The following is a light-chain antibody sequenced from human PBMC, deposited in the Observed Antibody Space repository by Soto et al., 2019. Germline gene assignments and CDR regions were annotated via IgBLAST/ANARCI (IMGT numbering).Light chain of an antibody. CDR2: ENN. J-gene: IGLJ1*01. CDR1: SSNIGAGYE. CDR3: QSYDSSLSGHV. V-gene: IGLV1-40*01. Sequence: QSVLTQPPSVSEAPGQRVTISCTGSSSNIGAGYEAHWYQQAPGTAPKLLIYENNNRPSGVPDRFSGSKSGTSASLAITGLQAEDEAEYYCQSYDSSLSGHVFGTGTKVTVL.